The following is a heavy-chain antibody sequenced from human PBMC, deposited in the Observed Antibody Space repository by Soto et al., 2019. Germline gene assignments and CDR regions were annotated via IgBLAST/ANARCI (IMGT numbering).Heavy chain of an antibody. J-gene: IGHJ2*01. CDR2: IIPIFGTA. D-gene: IGHD3-22*01. CDR3: ASTMEDSSAYNYWY. Sequence: VQASCKASEDTFRNYAISWVRQAPGQGLEWMGGIIPIFGTANYAQKFQGRVTITADTSANTVYLELSSLRSEDTAVYYCASTMEDSSAYNYWY. CDR1: EDTFRNYA. V-gene: IGHV1-69*13.